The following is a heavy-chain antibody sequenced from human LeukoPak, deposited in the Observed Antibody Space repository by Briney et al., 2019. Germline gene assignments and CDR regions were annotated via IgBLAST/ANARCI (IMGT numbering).Heavy chain of an antibody. J-gene: IGHJ4*02. V-gene: IGHV3-23*01. CDR2: ISGSGESE. CDR1: GFIFTNHA. D-gene: IGHD3-22*01. Sequence: QPGGSLRLSCAASGFIFTNHAMNWVRQAPGRGLEWVSVISGSGESEFYADSVKGRCTISRDNSKNILYLQMSNLRAEDTAIYYCAKDQADYFDGSGSYFDHWGQGTLVTVSS. CDR3: AKDQADYFDGSGSYFDH.